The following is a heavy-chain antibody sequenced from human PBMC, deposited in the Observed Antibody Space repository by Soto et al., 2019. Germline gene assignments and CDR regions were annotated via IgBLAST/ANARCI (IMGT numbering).Heavy chain of an antibody. D-gene: IGHD2-8*01. J-gene: IGHJ4*02. CDR2: ISYSGNT. CDR3: ARAPMVLSRSYFDS. CDR1: GGSISNFY. V-gene: IGHV4-59*01. Sequence: KSSETLSLTCTVSGGSISNFYWSWIRQPPGQGLEWIGYISYSGNTNYNPSLKSRVSISVDTSKNQLSLNLTSVTAADTAVYYCARAPMVLSRSYFDSWGQGTPVTVSS.